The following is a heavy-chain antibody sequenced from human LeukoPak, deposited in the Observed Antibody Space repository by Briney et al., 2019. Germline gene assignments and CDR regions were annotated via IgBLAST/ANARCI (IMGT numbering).Heavy chain of an antibody. CDR2: ISYDGSNK. V-gene: IGHV3-30*04. J-gene: IGHJ4*02. D-gene: IGHD3-3*01. Sequence: GGSLRLSCVASGFTFSSHAMNWVRQAPGKGLEWVAVISYDGSNKYYVDSVKGRFTISRDNSKNTLYLQMNSLRVEDTAIYYCAKGAYYGDWGQGTLVTVSS. CDR1: GFTFSSHA. CDR3: AKGAYYGD.